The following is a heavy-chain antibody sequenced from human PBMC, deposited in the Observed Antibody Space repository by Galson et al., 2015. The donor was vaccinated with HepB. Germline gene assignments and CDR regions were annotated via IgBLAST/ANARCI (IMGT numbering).Heavy chain of an antibody. CDR2: MNPNSGNT. Sequence: SVKVSCKASGYTFTSYDINWVRQATGQGLEWMGWMNPNSGNTGYAQKFQGRVTMTRNTSISTAYMELSSLRSEDTAVYYCARAHQIPRLRLTPAYYMDVWGKGTTVTVSS. V-gene: IGHV1-8*01. CDR1: GYTFTSYD. CDR3: ARAHQIPRLRLTPAYYMDV. D-gene: IGHD6-25*01. J-gene: IGHJ6*03.